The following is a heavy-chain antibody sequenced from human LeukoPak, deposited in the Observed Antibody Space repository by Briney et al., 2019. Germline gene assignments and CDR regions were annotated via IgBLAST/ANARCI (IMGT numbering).Heavy chain of an antibody. CDR1: GDSVSSTYW. CDR3: ARDCGYDGYYYHGLDV. Sequence: SETLPLTCTVSGDSVSSTYWWTWVRQPPGKGLEWIGEIHHSGNTNFNPSLKTRVTMSVDTSKNQFSLKLTSVTAADTAVYYCARDCGYDGYYYHGLDVWGEGTTVTVSS. CDR2: IHHSGNT. J-gene: IGHJ6*04. D-gene: IGHD5-12*01. V-gene: IGHV4-4*02.